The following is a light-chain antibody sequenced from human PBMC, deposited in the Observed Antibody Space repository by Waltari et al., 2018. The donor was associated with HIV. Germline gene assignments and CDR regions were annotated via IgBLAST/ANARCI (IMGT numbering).Light chain of an antibody. V-gene: IGKV3-11*01. Sequence: VLTQSPATLSLTPGERATMHCRASLTNSLAWYQQKPGQPPRLLFYDVSRRATNISARFQGSGSGTDFSLTIDSLEPEDFAVYYCQQHTTWPPAYAFGQGTKVEMK. J-gene: IGKJ2*01. CDR2: DVS. CDR3: QQHTTWPPAYA. CDR1: LTNS.